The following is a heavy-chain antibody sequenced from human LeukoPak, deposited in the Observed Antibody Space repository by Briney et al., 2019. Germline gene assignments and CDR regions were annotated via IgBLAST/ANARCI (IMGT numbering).Heavy chain of an antibody. Sequence: PSETLFLTCTVSGGSISSNYWNWIRQPPGKGLEWMGYIYYTRSTSYNPSLKNRVTISADTSKNQFSLRLTSVTAADTAVYYCARGLIVVANTGTFDFWGQGTMVTVSS. D-gene: IGHD3-22*01. CDR2: IYYTRST. CDR1: GGSISSNY. J-gene: IGHJ3*01. CDR3: ARGLIVVANTGTFDF. V-gene: IGHV4-59*01.